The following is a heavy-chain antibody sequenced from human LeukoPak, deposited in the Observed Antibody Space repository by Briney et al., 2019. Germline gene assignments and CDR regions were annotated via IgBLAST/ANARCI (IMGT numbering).Heavy chain of an antibody. CDR1: GYTFTSYA. J-gene: IGHJ4*02. CDR3: ARDPPRDYDFWSGYSGDDY. D-gene: IGHD3-3*01. V-gene: IGHV1-3*01. Sequence: GASVKASCKASGYTFTSYAMHWVRQAPGQRLEWMGWINAGNGNTKYSQKFQGRVTITRDTSASTAYMELSSLRSEDTAVYYCARDPPRDYDFWSGYSGDDYWGQGTLVTVSS. CDR2: INAGNGNT.